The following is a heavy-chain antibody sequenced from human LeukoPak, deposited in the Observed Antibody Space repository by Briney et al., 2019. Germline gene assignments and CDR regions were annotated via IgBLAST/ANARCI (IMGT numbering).Heavy chain of an antibody. J-gene: IGHJ4*02. Sequence: GGSLRLSCAASGFTFSSYAMSWVRQAPGKGLEWVSVISGSGGNTYYADSVKGRFTISRDNSKNTLYLQLNSLRAEDTAVYYCAREMGYYDSSGYYYELFDYWGQGTLVTVSS. D-gene: IGHD3-22*01. V-gene: IGHV3-23*01. CDR3: AREMGYYDSSGYYYELFDY. CDR1: GFTFSSYA. CDR2: ISGSGGNT.